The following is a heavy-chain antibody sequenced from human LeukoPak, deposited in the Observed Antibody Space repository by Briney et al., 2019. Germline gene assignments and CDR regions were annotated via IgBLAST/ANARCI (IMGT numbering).Heavy chain of an antibody. J-gene: IGHJ3*02. CDR1: GGAISSYY. V-gene: IGHV4-59*08. Sequence: SETLSLTCTVSGGAISSYYWSWTRQPPGKGLEWIGYIYYRGSTNYNPSLKRRVTISVDTSKNQFSLKLSSVTAADTAVYYCARHGPLRLGELSPYDAFDIWGQGTMVTVSS. D-gene: IGHD3-16*02. CDR2: IYYRGST. CDR3: ARHGPLRLGELSPYDAFDI.